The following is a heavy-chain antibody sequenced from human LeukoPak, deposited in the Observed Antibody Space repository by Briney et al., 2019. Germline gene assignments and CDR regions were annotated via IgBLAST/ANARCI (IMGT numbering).Heavy chain of an antibody. D-gene: IGHD3-10*01. CDR3: ARGLSYYYGSGSYPQIDC. V-gene: IGHV4-30-4*01. CDR2: IYYSGST. J-gene: IGHJ4*02. Sequence: ASETLSLTCTVSGGSISSGDYYWSWIRQPPGKGLEWIGYIYYSGSTYYNPSLKSRVTISVDTSKNQFSLKLSSVTAADTAVYYCARGLSYYYGSGSYPQIDCWGQGTLVTVSS. CDR1: GGSISSGDYY.